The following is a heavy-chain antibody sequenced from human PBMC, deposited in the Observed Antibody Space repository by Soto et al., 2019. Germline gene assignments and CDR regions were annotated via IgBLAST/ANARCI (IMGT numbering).Heavy chain of an antibody. CDR1: GFTFSSDG. D-gene: IGHD4-17*01. CDR2: IWYDGTNE. Sequence: QVQLVESGGGVVQPGRSLRLSCAASGFTFSSDGMHWVRQAPGKGLEWVAVIWYDGTNENYGDSVKGRFTISRDNSKNTPYLQMNSLRAEDTAVYYCARDDYANARAFDIWGQGTMVTVSS. V-gene: IGHV3-33*01. CDR3: ARDDYANARAFDI. J-gene: IGHJ3*02.